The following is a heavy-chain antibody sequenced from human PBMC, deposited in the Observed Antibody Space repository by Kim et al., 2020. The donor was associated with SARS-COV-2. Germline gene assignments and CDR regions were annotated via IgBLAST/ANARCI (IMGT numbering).Heavy chain of an antibody. D-gene: IGHD3-10*01. CDR1: GYTFTSYG. J-gene: IGHJ4*02. V-gene: IGHV1-18*01. CDR2: ISAYNGNT. CDR3: ARDKRVWFGALSHDY. Sequence: ASVKVSCKASGYTFTSYGISWVRQAPGQGLEWMGWISAYNGNTNYAQKLQGRVTMTTDTSTSTAYMELRSLRSDDTAVYYCARDKRVWFGALSHDYWGQGTLVTVSS.